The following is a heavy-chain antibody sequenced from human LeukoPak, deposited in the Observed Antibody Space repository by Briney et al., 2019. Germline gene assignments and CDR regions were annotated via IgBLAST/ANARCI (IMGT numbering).Heavy chain of an antibody. V-gene: IGHV4-61*01. Sequence: SETLSLTCTVSGGSISSSSYYWSWIRQPPGKGLEWIGYIYYSGSTNYNPSLKSRVTISVDTSKNQFSLKLSSVTAADTAVYYCARASFLEWLDYWGQGTLVTVSS. CDR1: GGSISSSSYY. J-gene: IGHJ4*02. D-gene: IGHD3-3*01. CDR3: ARASFLEWLDY. CDR2: IYYSGST.